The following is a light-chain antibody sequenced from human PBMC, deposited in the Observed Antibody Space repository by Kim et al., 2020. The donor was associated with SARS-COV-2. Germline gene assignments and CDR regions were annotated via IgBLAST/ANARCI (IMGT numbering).Light chain of an antibody. V-gene: IGLV2-14*03. Sequence: GQSITISCTGTSSDVGYNYVSWYQQHPGKAPKLMIDDVSNRPSGVSNRFSGSKSGNTASLTISGLQAEDEADYYCSSYSTSSTPYVFGTGTKVTVL. CDR1: SSDVGYNY. CDR3: SSYSTSSTPYV. CDR2: DVS. J-gene: IGLJ1*01.